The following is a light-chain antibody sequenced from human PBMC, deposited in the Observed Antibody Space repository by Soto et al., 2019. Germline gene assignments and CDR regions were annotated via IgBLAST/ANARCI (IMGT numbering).Light chain of an antibody. CDR3: QQPYGPPAT. CDR1: QSIDTH. V-gene: IGKV1-39*01. Sequence: DIRMTQSPSSLAASVGDRVTIACRASQSIDTHLNWYQQHPGKAPNALIYEASNLQSGVPSRFSGSGSGTDFTLTISGLQPDDSATYYCQQPYGPPATFGQGTKVEIK. J-gene: IGKJ1*01. CDR2: EAS.